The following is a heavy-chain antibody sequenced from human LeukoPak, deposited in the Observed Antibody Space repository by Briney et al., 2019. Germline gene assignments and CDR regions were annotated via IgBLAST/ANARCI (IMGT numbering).Heavy chain of an antibody. CDR2: FDPEDDET. D-gene: IGHD3-10*01. J-gene: IGHJ4*02. CDR3: ATWAGDERFYFDY. V-gene: IGHV1-24*01. Sequence: ASVKVSCKVSGYTLTELSMHWVRQAPGKGLEWMGGFDPEDDETIYAQKFQGRVTMTEDTSTDTAYMELSSLRSEDTAVYYCATWAGDERFYFDYWGQGTLVTVSS. CDR1: GYTLTELS.